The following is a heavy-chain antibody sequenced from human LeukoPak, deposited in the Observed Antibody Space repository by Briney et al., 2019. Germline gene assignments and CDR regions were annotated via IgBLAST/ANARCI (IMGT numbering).Heavy chain of an antibody. J-gene: IGHJ4*02. D-gene: IGHD5-12*01. CDR1: GGSINNYY. Sequence: SDTLSLTCTVSGGSINNYYWTWIPQPPGKGLECIRWIYYSGSSNYNPSLKSRVTISVDTSNNQFSLKLTSVTAADTAVYYCPRIISPGATFDLWGQGTLVTVSS. V-gene: IGHV4-59*07. CDR3: PRIISPGATFDL. CDR2: IYYSGSS.